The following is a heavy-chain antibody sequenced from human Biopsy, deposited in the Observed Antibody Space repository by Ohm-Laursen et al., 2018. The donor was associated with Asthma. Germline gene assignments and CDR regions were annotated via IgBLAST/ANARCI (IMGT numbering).Heavy chain of an antibody. CDR2: VFWSGST. CDR1: GGYTGSSDHH. V-gene: IGHV4-30-4*01. D-gene: IGHD4-17*01. Sequence: QTLSLTCRVSGGYTGSSDHHWAWIRQAPGKGLEWIGFVFWSGSTHYSRSLERRVSISIDTATNEFSMKLWSVTPADTAVYFCAGVVSYGDTYFGIDVWGPGNTVVVS. CDR3: AGVVSYGDTYFGIDV. J-gene: IGHJ6*02.